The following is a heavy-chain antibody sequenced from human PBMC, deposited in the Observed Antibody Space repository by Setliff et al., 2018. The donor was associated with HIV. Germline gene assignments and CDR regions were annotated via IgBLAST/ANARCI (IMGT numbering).Heavy chain of an antibody. Sequence: SETLSLTCTVSGGSISSYYWSWIRQPAGKGLEWIGRIYTSGSTNYNPSLKSRVTMSVDTSKNQFSLKLSSVTAADTAVYYCARLRREEQWLVRGWFDPWGQGTLVTVSS. CDR3: ARLRREEQWLVRGWFDP. CDR1: GGSISSYY. D-gene: IGHD6-19*01. V-gene: IGHV4-4*07. J-gene: IGHJ5*02. CDR2: IYTSGST.